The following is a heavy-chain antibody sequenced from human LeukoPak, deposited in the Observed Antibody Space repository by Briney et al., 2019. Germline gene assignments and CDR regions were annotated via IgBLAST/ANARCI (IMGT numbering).Heavy chain of an antibody. V-gene: IGHV1-2*02. Sequence: ASVKVSCKASGYTFTDYHMHWVRQAPGQGLEWMGWINPNSGGTNYAGKFQGRVTVTSDTSISTAYMELSRLRSDDTAVYYCARADSGYSSSWYGQGAFDIWGQGTMVTVSS. D-gene: IGHD6-13*01. CDR2: INPNSGGT. CDR1: GYTFTDYH. CDR3: ARADSGYSSSWYGQGAFDI. J-gene: IGHJ3*02.